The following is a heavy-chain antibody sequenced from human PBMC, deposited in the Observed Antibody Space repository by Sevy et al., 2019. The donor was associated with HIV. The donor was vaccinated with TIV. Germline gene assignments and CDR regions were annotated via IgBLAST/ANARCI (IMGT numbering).Heavy chain of an antibody. CDR2: VYYSGST. Sequence: SETLSLTCTVSGGSISSSSRYWGWIRQPPGKGLEWIGSVYYSGSTYYNPSLKSRVTISVDTSKNQFSLKLSSVTAADTAVYYCARRHSIFSFDPWGQGTLVTVSS. J-gene: IGHJ5*02. D-gene: IGHD3-9*01. V-gene: IGHV4-39*01. CDR3: ARRHSIFSFDP. CDR1: GGSISSSSRY.